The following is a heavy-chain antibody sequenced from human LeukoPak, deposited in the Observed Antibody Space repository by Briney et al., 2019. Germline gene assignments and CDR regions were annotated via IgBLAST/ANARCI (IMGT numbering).Heavy chain of an antibody. J-gene: IGHJ5*02. V-gene: IGHV3-11*01. CDR3: ARQYCSRTSCRFDP. D-gene: IGHD2-2*01. Sequence: GGSLRLSCAASGFILTDYYMSRIRQAPGKGLEWVSYISADGTVKYYTDSVKGRFTISRDNAKNSLYLQMNSLRAEDTALYFCARQYCSRTSCRFDPWGQGTLVTVSS. CDR1: GFILTDYY. CDR2: ISADGTVK.